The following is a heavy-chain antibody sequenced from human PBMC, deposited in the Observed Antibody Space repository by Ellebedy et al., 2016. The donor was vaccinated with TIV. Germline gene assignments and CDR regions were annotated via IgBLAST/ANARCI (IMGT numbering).Heavy chain of an antibody. J-gene: IGHJ3*02. CDR2: INPNSGGT. CDR3: ARDVNMITFGGATPNAFDI. D-gene: IGHD3-16*01. Sequence: ASVKVSXXASGYTFTGYYMHWVRQAPGQGLEWMGWINPNSGGTNYAQKFQGWVTMTRDTSISTAYMELSRLRSDDTAVYYCARDVNMITFGGATPNAFDIWGQGTTVTVSS. V-gene: IGHV1-2*04. CDR1: GYTFTGYY.